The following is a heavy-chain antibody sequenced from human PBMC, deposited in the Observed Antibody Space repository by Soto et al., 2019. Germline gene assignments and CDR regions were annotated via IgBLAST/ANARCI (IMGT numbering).Heavy chain of an antibody. CDR3: ARDTGTIGELTYYFDY. J-gene: IGHJ4*02. CDR2: INPNSGGT. CDR1: GYTFTGYY. V-gene: IGHV1-2*04. D-gene: IGHD3-10*01. Sequence: ASVKVSCKASGYTFTGYYMHWVRQAPGQGLEWMGWINPNSGGTNYAQKFQGWVTMTRDTSISTAYMELSRLRSDDTAVYYCARDTGTIGELTYYFDYWGQGTLVTVSS.